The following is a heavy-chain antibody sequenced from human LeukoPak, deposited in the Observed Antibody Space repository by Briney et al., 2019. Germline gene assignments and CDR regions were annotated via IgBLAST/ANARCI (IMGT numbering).Heavy chain of an antibody. V-gene: IGHV4-38-2*01. CDR2: IYRSGST. CDR1: GYSISSGYY. D-gene: IGHD3-16*01. CDR3: ARAGVGVDY. J-gene: IGHJ4*02. Sequence: SETLSLTCAVSGYSISSGYYWGWIRQPPGKGLEWIGSIYRSGSTYYNPSLKSRVTISVDTSKNQFSLKLSSVTAADTAVYYCARAGVGVDYWGQGTLVTVSS.